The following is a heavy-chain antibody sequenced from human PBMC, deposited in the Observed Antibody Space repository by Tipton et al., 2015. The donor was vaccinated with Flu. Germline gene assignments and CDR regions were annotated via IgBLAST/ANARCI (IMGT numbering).Heavy chain of an antibody. CDR1: EYSFTNHW. V-gene: IGHV3-74*01. D-gene: IGHD6-19*01. CDR3: VSSGLYSLDPFNV. CDR2: INAGGTSR. Sequence: SLRLSCAASEYSFTNHWIHWVRQVPGKGPMWVSRINAGGTSRSYADSVKGRFTISRDDAKNTVYLQMNTLRAEDTAVYYCVSSGLYSLDPFNVWGQGTMVIVSS. J-gene: IGHJ3*01.